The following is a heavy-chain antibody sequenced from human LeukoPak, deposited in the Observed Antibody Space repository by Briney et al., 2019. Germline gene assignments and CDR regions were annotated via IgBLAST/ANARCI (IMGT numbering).Heavy chain of an antibody. CDR2: IASDGSST. CDR1: GFTFSSYW. Sequence: GGSLRLSCAASGFTFSSYWMNWVRQAPGKGLVWVSRIASDGSSTTYADSVKGRFSISRDNAKNTLYLQMNSLRAEDTAVYYCAGYNWNHWGQGTLVTVSS. V-gene: IGHV3-74*01. J-gene: IGHJ5*02. CDR3: AGYNWNH. D-gene: IGHD1-20*01.